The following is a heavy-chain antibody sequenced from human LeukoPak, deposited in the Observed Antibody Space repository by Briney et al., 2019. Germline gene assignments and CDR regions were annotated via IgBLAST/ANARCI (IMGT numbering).Heavy chain of an antibody. Sequence: ASVKVSCKASGYTFTSYYMHWVRQAPGQGLEWMGIINPSGGSTSYAQKFQGRVTMTRDMSTSTVYMELNSLRPEDTAVYYCARVPYQLLWGGFDYWGQGTLVTVSS. J-gene: IGHJ4*02. CDR3: ARVPYQLLWGGFDY. CDR1: GYTFTSYY. V-gene: IGHV1-46*01. D-gene: IGHD2-2*01. CDR2: INPSGGST.